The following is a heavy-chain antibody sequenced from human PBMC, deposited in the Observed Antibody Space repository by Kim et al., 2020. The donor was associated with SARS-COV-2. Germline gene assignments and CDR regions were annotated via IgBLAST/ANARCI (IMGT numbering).Heavy chain of an antibody. D-gene: IGHD6-6*01. CDR2: ISSSSSTI. CDR3: ARAPPPSHYYSSSSNNWFDP. Sequence: GGSLRLSCAASGFTFSSYSMNWVRQAPGKGLEWVSYISSSSSTIYYADSVKGRFTISRDNAKNSLYLQMNSLRDEDTAVYYCARAPPPSHYYSSSSNNWFDPWGQGTLVTVSS. J-gene: IGHJ5*02. V-gene: IGHV3-48*02. CDR1: GFTFSSYS.